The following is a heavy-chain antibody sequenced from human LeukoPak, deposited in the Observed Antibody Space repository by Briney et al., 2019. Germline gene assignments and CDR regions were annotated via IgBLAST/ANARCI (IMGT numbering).Heavy chain of an antibody. CDR3: AREWCSSCPHNNWFDP. V-gene: IGHV1-46*01. Sequence: ASVKVSCKASGYTFTSYYMHWVRQAPGQGLEWMGIINPSGGSTSYAQKFQGRVTMTRDTSTSTVYMELSSLRSEDTAVYYYAREWCSSCPHNNWFDPWGQGTLVTVSS. CDR2: INPSGGST. D-gene: IGHD6-13*01. J-gene: IGHJ5*01. CDR1: GYTFTSYY.